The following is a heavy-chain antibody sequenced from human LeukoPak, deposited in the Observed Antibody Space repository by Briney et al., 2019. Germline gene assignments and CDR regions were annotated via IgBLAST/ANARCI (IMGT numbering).Heavy chain of an antibody. V-gene: IGHV3-23*01. Sequence: GESLKISCAASGFTFSSYAMSWVRQAPGKGLEWVSALSGSGAGTYYADSVKGRFTISRDNSKNTLYLQMNSLRAEDTAIYYCAKGRQSRQHLGDYWGQGTLVTVSS. J-gene: IGHJ4*02. CDR1: GFTFSSYA. CDR2: LSGSGAGT. D-gene: IGHD7-27*01. CDR3: AKGRQSRQHLGDY.